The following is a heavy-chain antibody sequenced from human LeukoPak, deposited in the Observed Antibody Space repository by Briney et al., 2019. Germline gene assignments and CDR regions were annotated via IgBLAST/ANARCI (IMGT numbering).Heavy chain of an antibody. J-gene: IGHJ4*02. CDR1: GFTFSTYW. CDR3: ATDVPAVTIFGY. V-gene: IGHV3-74*01. Sequence: PGGSLRLSCAASGFTFSTYWMHWVRQAPGTGLVWVSLINSDGSSTNYADSVKGRFTISRDHAKNTMYLQMNSLRAEDTAVYYCATDVPAVTIFGYWGQGTLVTVSS. CDR2: INSDGSST. D-gene: IGHD2-2*01.